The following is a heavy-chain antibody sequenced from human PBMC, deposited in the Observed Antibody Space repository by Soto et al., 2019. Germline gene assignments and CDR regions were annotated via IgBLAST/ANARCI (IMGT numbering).Heavy chain of an antibody. Sequence: QVQLQQWGAGLLKPSETLSLTCAVYGGSFSGYYWSWIRQPPGKGLEWIGEINHSGSTNYNPSLKSRVTISVDTSKNQVSLKLSSVTAADTAVYYCARGRLSMGVNWGQGTLVTVSS. D-gene: IGHD3-16*01. V-gene: IGHV4-34*01. CDR2: INHSGST. CDR3: ARGRLSMGVN. CDR1: GGSFSGYY. J-gene: IGHJ4*02.